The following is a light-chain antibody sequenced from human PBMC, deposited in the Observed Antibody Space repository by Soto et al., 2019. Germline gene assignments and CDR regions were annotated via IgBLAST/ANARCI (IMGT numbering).Light chain of an antibody. J-gene: IGLJ2*01. CDR2: DVS. Sequence: QSALTQPASVSGSPGQSITISCTGTSSDVGGYNYVSWYQQHPGKAPKLMIYDVSNRPSGVSNRFSGSKSGNTASLTISGLQAEDEADYYCCSDTTSSTVLFGGGTQLTVL. CDR3: CSDTTSSTVL. CDR1: SSDVGGYNY. V-gene: IGLV2-14*03.